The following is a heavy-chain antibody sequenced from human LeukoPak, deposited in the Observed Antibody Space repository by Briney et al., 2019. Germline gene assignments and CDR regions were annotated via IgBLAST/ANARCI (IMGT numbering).Heavy chain of an antibody. CDR2: ISWNSGSI. CDR3: ARGSLGRLARDY. Sequence: PGRSLRLSCAASGFTFDDYAMHWVRQAPGKGLEWVSGISWNSGSIGYADSVKGRFTISRDNAKNSLYLQMNSLRAEDTAVYYCARGSLGRLARDYWGQGTLVTVSS. V-gene: IGHV3-9*01. D-gene: IGHD6-19*01. CDR1: GFTFDDYA. J-gene: IGHJ4*01.